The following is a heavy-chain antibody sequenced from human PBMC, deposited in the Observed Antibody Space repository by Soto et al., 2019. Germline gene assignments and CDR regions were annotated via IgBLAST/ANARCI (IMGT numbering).Heavy chain of an antibody. D-gene: IGHD3-10*01. CDR1: GYTFTAYP. CDR2: INAANGDI. V-gene: IGHV1-3*01. Sequence: QVQLVQSGAEVKKPGASVKVSCRASGYTFTAYPLHWVRQAPGQRLEWMGWINAANGDIGYSREFQGRVTITRDTSASTFYMEVSSLTSEDTAVYYCAKKDYYAAGVYHFDHWGQGTLVTVSS. CDR3: AKKDYYAAGVYHFDH. J-gene: IGHJ4*02.